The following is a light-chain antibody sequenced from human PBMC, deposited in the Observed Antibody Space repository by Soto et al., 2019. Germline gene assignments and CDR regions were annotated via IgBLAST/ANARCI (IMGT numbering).Light chain of an antibody. CDR2: EVS. Sequence: QSALTQPASVSGSPGQSITISCTGTSSDIGYYNYVSWYQQHPGKAPKLMIYEVSNRPSGVSNRFSGSKSGNTASLTISGLQAEDEAYYYCCSYTSSSTVVFGGGTKVTVL. CDR3: CSYTSSSTVV. V-gene: IGLV2-14*01. CDR1: SSDIGYYNY. J-gene: IGLJ2*01.